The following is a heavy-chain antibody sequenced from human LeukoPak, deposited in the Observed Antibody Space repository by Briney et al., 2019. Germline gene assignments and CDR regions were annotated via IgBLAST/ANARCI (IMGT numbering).Heavy chain of an antibody. CDR3: ARVQSTYYYDTGPWFDP. D-gene: IGHD3-22*01. V-gene: IGHV4-39*07. Sequence: PSETLSLTCTVSGGSISSSSYYWGWIRQPPGKGLEWIGSIYYSGNTYYNPSLKSRVTISVDTSKNQFSLKLSSVTAADTAVYYCARVQSTYYYDTGPWFDPWGQGTLVTVSS. CDR2: IYYSGNT. CDR1: GGSISSSSYY. J-gene: IGHJ5*02.